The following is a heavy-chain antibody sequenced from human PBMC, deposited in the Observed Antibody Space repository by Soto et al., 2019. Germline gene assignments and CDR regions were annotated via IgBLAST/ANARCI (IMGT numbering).Heavy chain of an antibody. Sequence: EVQLVQSGAEVKKPGEDLKISCKGSGYSFTSYWIGWVRQMPGKGLEWMGIISPGDSDIRYSPSFQGQVTISADKSISTAYLQWSSLKASDTSIYYCTRHDCSTTSCSGGGFYGMDVWGQGTTVTVSS. D-gene: IGHD2-2*01. J-gene: IGHJ6*02. V-gene: IGHV5-51*01. CDR1: GYSFTSYW. CDR3: TRHDCSTTSCSGGGFYGMDV. CDR2: ISPGDSDI.